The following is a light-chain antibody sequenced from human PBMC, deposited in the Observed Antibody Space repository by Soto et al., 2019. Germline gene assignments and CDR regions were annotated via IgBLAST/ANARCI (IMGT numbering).Light chain of an antibody. CDR1: SSDVGSYDY. CDR3: SSYTRSSTFYV. V-gene: IGLV2-14*01. CDR2: EVR. J-gene: IGLJ1*01. Sequence: QSVLAQPASVSGSPGQSITISCTGTSSDVGSYDYVSWYQQHPGKAPKLMIYEVRDRPSGVSNRFSGSKSGNTASLTISGLQAEDEADYYCSSYTRSSTFYVFGSGTKV.